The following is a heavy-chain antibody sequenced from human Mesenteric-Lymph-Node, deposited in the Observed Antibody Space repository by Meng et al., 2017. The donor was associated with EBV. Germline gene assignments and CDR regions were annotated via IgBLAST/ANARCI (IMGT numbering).Heavy chain of an antibody. CDR1: VESLSGYY. D-gene: IGHD3-22*01. V-gene: IGHV4-34*01. CDR2: INHSGST. CDR3: ARYSASSGYYND. Sequence: QLTVRPGGAGLLKPSDTLSPTWPVSVESLSGYYWSWIRQSPGKVLEWIGEINHSGSTNYNPSLESRLTIAVDTSRNHFSLKLTSVTAADTAVYYGARYSASSGYYNDWGQGTLVTVSS. J-gene: IGHJ4*02.